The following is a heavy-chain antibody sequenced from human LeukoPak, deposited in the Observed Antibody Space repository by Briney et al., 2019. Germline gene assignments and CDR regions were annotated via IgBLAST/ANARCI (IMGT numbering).Heavy chain of an antibody. D-gene: IGHD6-25*01. CDR2: VYYGRSP. CDR3: ARSSGTGTFSY. V-gene: IGHV4-39*02. CDR1: GDSISRRTYY. J-gene: IGHJ4*02. Sequence: ASETLSLTCTVSGDSISRRTYYWAWIRQPPGKGLEWIGSVYYGRSPYFNPSLESRATISVDTSKNHFSLKMSSVTAADTAVYYCARSSGTGTFSYWGQGTLVTVSS.